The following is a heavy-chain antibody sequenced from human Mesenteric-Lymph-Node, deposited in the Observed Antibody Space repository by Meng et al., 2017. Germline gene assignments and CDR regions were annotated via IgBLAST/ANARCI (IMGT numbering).Heavy chain of an antibody. D-gene: IGHD1-1*01. CDR3: GRDQGRQLINH. CDR2: VYHRGDT. J-gene: IGHJ4*02. CDR1: GASISSDIW. V-gene: IGHV4-4*02. Sequence: VPLEDAAPGRVNPSGTLSLTCTVSGASISSDIWWSWVRQPPGKGLEWIGEVYHRGDTNYNPSLKSRVVISVDRSKNQFSLNLSSVTAADTAVYYCGRDQGRQLINHWGQGTLVTVSS.